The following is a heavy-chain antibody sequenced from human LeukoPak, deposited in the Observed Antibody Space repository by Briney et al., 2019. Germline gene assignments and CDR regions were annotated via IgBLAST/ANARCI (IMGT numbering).Heavy chain of an antibody. J-gene: IGHJ1*01. CDR1: GFTFSSYE. CDR3: ATGGSGYHRS. CDR2: IRNSGSTI. V-gene: IGHV3-48*03. D-gene: IGHD3-22*01. Sequence: AGGSLRLSCAASGFTFSSYEMNWVRQAPGKGLEWVSYIRNSGSTIFYADSVEGRFTISRDNSKNTLYLQMNSLRAEDTAVYYCATGGSGYHRSWGQGTLVTVSS.